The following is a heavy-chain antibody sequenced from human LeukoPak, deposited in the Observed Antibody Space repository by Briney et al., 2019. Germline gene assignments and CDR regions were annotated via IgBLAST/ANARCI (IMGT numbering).Heavy chain of an antibody. D-gene: IGHD6-13*01. CDR3: ARAYSSSWYYYYYYYIDV. V-gene: IGHV4-39*07. Sequence: SETLSLTCTVSGGSISSSSYYWGWIRQPPGKGLEWIGSIYYSGSTYYNPSLKSRVTISVDTSKNQFSLKLSSVTAADTAVYYCARAYSSSWYYYYYYYIDVWGKGTTVTVSS. CDR1: GGSISSSSYY. CDR2: IYYSGST. J-gene: IGHJ6*03.